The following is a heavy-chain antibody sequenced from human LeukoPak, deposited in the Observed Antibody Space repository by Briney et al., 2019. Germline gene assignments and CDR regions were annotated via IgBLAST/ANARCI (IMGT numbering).Heavy chain of an antibody. J-gene: IGHJ3*02. CDR1: GGSISSSNW. Sequence: SETLSLTCAVSGGSISSSNWWSWARQPPGKGLEWIGEIHHSGTTNYNPSLKSRVTISVDRSKNQFSLKLSSVTAADTAVYYCARDRDYSSSDAFDIWGQGTMVTVSS. CDR2: IHHSGTT. CDR3: ARDRDYSSSDAFDI. V-gene: IGHV4-4*02. D-gene: IGHD6-6*01.